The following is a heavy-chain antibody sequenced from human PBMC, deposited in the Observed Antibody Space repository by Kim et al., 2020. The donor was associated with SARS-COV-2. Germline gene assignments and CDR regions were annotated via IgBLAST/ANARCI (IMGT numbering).Heavy chain of an antibody. D-gene: IGHD6-19*01. CDR1: GFTFSSYA. Sequence: GGSLRLSCSASGFTFSSYAMHWVRQAPGKGLEYVSAISSNGGSTYYADSVKGRFTISRDNSKNTLYLQMSSLRAEDTAVYYCVKQDSGWYSSPYNWFDPWGQGTLVTVSS. CDR3: VKQDSGWYSSPYNWFDP. J-gene: IGHJ5*02. V-gene: IGHV3-64D*06. CDR2: ISSNGGST.